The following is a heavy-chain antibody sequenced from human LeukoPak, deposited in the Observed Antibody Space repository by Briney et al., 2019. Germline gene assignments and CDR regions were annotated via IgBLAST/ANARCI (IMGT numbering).Heavy chain of an antibody. CDR1: GGSFSGYY. D-gene: IGHD5-18*01. Sequence: PSETLSLTCAVYGGSFSGYYWSWIRQPPGKGLEWIGEINHSGSTNYNPSLKSRVTISVDTSKNQFSLKLSSVTAADTAVYYCTRVSIHGYSDYWGQGTLVTVSS. J-gene: IGHJ4*02. CDR2: INHSGST. CDR3: TRVSIHGYSDY. V-gene: IGHV4-34*01.